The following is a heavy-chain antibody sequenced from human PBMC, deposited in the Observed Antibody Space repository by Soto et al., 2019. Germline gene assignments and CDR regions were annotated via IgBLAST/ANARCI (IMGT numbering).Heavy chain of an antibody. D-gene: IGHD3-9*01. V-gene: IGHV1-69*02. CDR3: ASDILTGNAYGMDV. CDR1: GGTFSSYT. Sequence: QVQLVQSGAEVKKPGSSVKVSCKASGGTFSSYTISWVRQAPGQGLEWMGRIIPILGIAKYAQKFQGRVTITADNSTRTAYMEPSSLRSEDTAVYYCASDILTGNAYGMDVWGQGTTVTVSS. J-gene: IGHJ6*02. CDR2: IIPILGIA.